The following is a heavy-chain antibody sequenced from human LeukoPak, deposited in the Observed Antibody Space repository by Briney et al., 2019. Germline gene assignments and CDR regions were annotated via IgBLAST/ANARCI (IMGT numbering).Heavy chain of an antibody. D-gene: IGHD3-10*01. J-gene: IGHJ4*02. CDR3: ARVLWFGESLGPLDC. CDR2: IKEDGSEK. V-gene: IGHV3-7*04. CDR1: GFTFSRYW. Sequence: GGSLRLSCEASGFTFSRYWMSWVRQAPGKGLEWVANIKEDGSEKYNVDSVKGRFTISRDNAKNSLFLQMNSLRGEDTAVYYCARVLWFGESLGPLDCWGQGTLVTVSS.